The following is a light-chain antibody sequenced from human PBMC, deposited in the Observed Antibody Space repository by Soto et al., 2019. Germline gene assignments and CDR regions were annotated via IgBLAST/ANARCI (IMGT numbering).Light chain of an antibody. Sequence: EIVLTQSPGTLSLSPGERATLSCRASQSVSSSYLAWYQQKPGQAPRLLIYGASRRATGIPDRFGRSGSGTDFTLTISRLEPEDFAVYYCQQYGSSPKAFGLGTKVESK. J-gene: IGKJ1*01. CDR2: GAS. V-gene: IGKV3-20*01. CDR3: QQYGSSPKA. CDR1: QSVSSSY.